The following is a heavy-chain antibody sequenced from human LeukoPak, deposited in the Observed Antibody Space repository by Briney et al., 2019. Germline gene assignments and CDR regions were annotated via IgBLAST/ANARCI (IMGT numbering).Heavy chain of an antibody. J-gene: IGHJ4*02. D-gene: IGHD3-10*01. CDR2: IYSSGST. Sequence: SETLSLTCTVSGGSISSSSYYWGWIRQPPGKGLEWTGNIYSSGSTYYNPSLKSRVAISVDTSKNQFSLKLSSVTAADTAVYYCARRGGSGRSFDYWGQGTLVTASS. CDR1: GGSISSSSYY. CDR3: ARRGGSGRSFDY. V-gene: IGHV4-39*01.